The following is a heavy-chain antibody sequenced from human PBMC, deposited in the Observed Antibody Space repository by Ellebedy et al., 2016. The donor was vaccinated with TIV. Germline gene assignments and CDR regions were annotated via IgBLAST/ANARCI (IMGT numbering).Heavy chain of an antibody. CDR3: ARDPTVTTVDWFDP. D-gene: IGHD4-17*01. Sequence: SETLSLXXTVSGGSISSSSYYWGWIRQPPGKGLEWIGSIYYSGSTYYNPSLKSRVTISVDTSKNQFSLKLSSVTAADTAVYYCARDPTVTTVDWFDPWGQGTLVTVSS. V-gene: IGHV4-39*07. CDR1: GGSISSSSYY. J-gene: IGHJ5*02. CDR2: IYYSGST.